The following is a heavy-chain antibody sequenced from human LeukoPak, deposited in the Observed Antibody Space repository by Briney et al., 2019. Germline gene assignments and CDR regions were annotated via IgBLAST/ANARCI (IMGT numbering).Heavy chain of an antibody. CDR3: ARDLTRDGYNGFDY. Sequence: PSETLSLTCTVSGGSISSSSYYWGWIRQPPGKGLEWIGSIYYSGSTYYNPSLKSRVTISVDTSKNQFSLKLSSVTAADAAVYYCARDLTRDGYNGFDYWGQGTLVTVSS. J-gene: IGHJ4*02. V-gene: IGHV4-39*07. D-gene: IGHD5-24*01. CDR2: IYYSGST. CDR1: GGSISSSSYY.